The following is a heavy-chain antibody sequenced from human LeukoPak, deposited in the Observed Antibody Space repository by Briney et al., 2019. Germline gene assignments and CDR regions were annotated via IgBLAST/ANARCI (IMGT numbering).Heavy chain of an antibody. CDR2: IGGNGDTT. CDR1: GFTFSSHA. J-gene: IGHJ4*02. D-gene: IGHD6-19*01. Sequence: GGSLRLSCAASGFTFSSHAMNWVRQAPGKGLEWVSGIGGNGDTTRYADSVKGRFTISRDNSKNTLYLQMNSLRAEDTALYYCAKSASGWYTFDYWGQGTLVTVSS. V-gene: IGHV3-23*01. CDR3: AKSASGWYTFDY.